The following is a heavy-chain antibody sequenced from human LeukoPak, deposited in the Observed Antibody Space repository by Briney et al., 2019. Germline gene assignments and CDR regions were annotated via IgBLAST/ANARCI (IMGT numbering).Heavy chain of an antibody. V-gene: IGHV3-64*01. CDR1: GFTFSSYA. J-gene: IGHJ2*01. Sequence: GGSLRLSCAASGFTFSSYAMHWVRQAPGKGLEYVSAISSNGGSTYYANSVKGRFTISGDNSKNTLYLQMGSLRAEDMAVYYCARASLFWYFDLWGRGTLVTVSS. CDR3: ARASLFWYFDL. CDR2: ISSNGGST.